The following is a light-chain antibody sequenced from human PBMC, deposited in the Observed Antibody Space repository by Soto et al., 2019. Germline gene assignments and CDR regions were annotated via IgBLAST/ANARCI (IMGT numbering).Light chain of an antibody. CDR2: ATS. Sequence: DIQMTQSPSSVSASVGDRVTITCRASQSVRTNLNWFQQKPGKAPNLLLYATSSLKSGVPSRFSGSGSGTAFTLTISSLQPEDFATYYCQQGYSMPWTFGQGTKVDIK. CDR3: QQGYSMPWT. J-gene: IGKJ1*01. V-gene: IGKV1-39*01. CDR1: QSVRTN.